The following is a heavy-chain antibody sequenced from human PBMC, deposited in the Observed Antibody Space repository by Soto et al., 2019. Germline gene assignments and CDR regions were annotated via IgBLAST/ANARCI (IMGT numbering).Heavy chain of an antibody. CDR3: ASSGGLIAAAGTYYMDV. V-gene: IGHV3-74*01. D-gene: IGHD6-13*01. J-gene: IGHJ6*03. Sequence: ASVKVSCKASGYTFTSYYMHWVRQAPGKGLVWVSRINSDGSSTSYADSVKGRFTISRDNAKNTLYLQMNSLRAEDTAVYYCASSGGLIAAAGTYYMDVWGKGTTVTVSS. CDR1: GYTFTSYY. CDR2: INSDGSST.